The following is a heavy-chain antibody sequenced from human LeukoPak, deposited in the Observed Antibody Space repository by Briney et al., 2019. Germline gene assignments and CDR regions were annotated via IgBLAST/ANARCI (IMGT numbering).Heavy chain of an antibody. J-gene: IGHJ4*02. CDR2: ISSSSSYI. CDR3: ACTMESYYFDY. V-gene: IGHV3-21*01. D-gene: IGHD1-1*01. Sequence: GGSLRLSCTASGFTFGDYAMSWVRQAPGKGLEWVSSISSSSSYIYYADSVKGRFTISRDNAKNSLYLQMNSLRAEDTAVYYCACTMESYYFDYWGQGTLVTVSS. CDR1: GFTFGDYA.